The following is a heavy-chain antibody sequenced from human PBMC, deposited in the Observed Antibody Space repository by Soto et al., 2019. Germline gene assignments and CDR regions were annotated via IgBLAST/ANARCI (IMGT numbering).Heavy chain of an antibody. J-gene: IGHJ6*02. CDR1: GFPFSIFA. CDR3: AKASGRVHYGMHV. Sequence: EVQVLESGGGSVQPGGYLRLSCAASGFPFSIFAMNWVRQAPGKGLEWVSGIRGSGGGTYYADSVKGRFTISRDDSRNMLYLEMNTLRGEDTAVYYCAKASGRVHYGMHVWGQGTTVTVSS. D-gene: IGHD3-10*01. V-gene: IGHV3-23*01. CDR2: IRGSGGGT.